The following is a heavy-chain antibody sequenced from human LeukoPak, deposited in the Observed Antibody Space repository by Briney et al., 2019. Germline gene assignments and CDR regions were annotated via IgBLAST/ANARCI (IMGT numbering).Heavy chain of an antibody. CDR3: AREYSSSWLALRRYYFDY. J-gene: IGHJ4*02. CDR1: GGPFSGYY. D-gene: IGHD6-13*01. Sequence: SETLSLTCAVYGGPFSGYYWSWIRQPPGKGLEWIGEINHSGSTNYNPSLKSRVTISVDTSKNQFSLKLSSVTAADTAVYYCAREYSSSWLALRRYYFDYWGQGTLVTVSS. CDR2: INHSGST. V-gene: IGHV4-34*01.